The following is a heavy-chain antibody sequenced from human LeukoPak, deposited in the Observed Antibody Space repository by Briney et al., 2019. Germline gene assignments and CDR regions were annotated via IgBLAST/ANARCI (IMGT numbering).Heavy chain of an antibody. V-gene: IGHV4-59*01. Sequence: PSETLSLTCTVSGGSISSYYWSWIRQPPGKGLGWIGYIYYSGTTNYNPSLKSRVTISVDTSKNQFSLKLSSVTAADTAVYYCARVPSWESKYYFDYWGQGTLVTVSS. CDR2: IYYSGTT. CDR3: ARVPSWESKYYFDY. CDR1: GGSISSYY. D-gene: IGHD1-26*01. J-gene: IGHJ4*02.